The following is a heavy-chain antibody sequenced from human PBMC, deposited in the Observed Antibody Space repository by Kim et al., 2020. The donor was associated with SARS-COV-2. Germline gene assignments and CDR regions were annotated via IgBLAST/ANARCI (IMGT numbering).Heavy chain of an antibody. D-gene: IGHD3-22*01. J-gene: IGHJ4*02. CDR3: AKGEHYYDSSGYYYVVDY. V-gene: IGHV3-23*01. Sequence: KGRFTISRDNSKNTLYLQMNRLRAADTAVYYCAKGEHYYDSSGYYYVVDYWGQGTLVTVSS.